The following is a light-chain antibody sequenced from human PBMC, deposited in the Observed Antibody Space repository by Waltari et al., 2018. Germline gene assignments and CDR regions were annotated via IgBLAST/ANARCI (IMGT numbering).Light chain of an antibody. CDR2: WAS. CDR1: QSVLYSSNNNNY. J-gene: IGKJ2*01. Sequence: DIVMTQSPDSLAVSLGERATVHCRSSQSVLYSSNNNNYLTWYQQKPGQPPKLLLYWASTRESGVPDRFSGSGSGTDFTLTISSLQAEDVAVYYCQQYFSAPYTFGQGTKLEIK. V-gene: IGKV4-1*01. CDR3: QQYFSAPYT.